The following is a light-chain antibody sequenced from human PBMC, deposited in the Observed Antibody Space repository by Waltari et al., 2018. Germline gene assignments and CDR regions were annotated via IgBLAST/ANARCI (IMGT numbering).Light chain of an antibody. CDR3: CSFTSTSSWV. CDR2: DVN. J-gene: IGLJ3*02. V-gene: IGLV2-14*03. Sequence: HSALTQPASVSGSPGQSITIPCTGTSSDIGSYNHVSWYQQHPGKAPKLIIFDVNNRPSGVSSRFSGSKSGNTASLTISGLQAEDEADFYCCSFTSTSSWVFGGGTKLTVL. CDR1: SSDIGSYNH.